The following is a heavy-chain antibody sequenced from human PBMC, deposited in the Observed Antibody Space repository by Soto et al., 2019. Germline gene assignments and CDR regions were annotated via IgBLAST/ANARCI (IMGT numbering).Heavy chain of an antibody. CDR1: GGSISSSSYY. J-gene: IGHJ5*02. CDR3: ARLDYYGSGSYFGWFDP. D-gene: IGHD3-10*01. CDR2: IYYSGST. V-gene: IGHV4-39*01. Sequence: SETLSLTCTVSGGSISSSSYYWGWIRQPPGKGLEWIGSIYYSGSTYYNPSLKSRVTISVDTSKNQFSLKLSSVTAADTAVYYCARLDYYGSGSYFGWFDPWGQGTLVTVSS.